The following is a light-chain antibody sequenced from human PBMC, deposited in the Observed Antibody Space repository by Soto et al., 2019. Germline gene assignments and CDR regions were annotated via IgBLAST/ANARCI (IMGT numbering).Light chain of an antibody. V-gene: IGLV2-14*01. CDR1: SSDVGGYNY. CDR2: DVS. Sequence: QSVLTQPASVSGSPGQSITISCTGTSSDVGGYNYVSLYQQHPGKAPKLMIYDVSNRHSGVSNRFSGSKSGNTASLTISGLQAEDEADYYCSSYTSSSTLVFGTGTKVTVL. J-gene: IGLJ1*01. CDR3: SSYTSSSTLV.